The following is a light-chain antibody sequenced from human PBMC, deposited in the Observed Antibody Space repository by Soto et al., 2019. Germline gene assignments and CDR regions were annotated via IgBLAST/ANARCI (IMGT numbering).Light chain of an antibody. J-gene: IGKJ5*01. V-gene: IGKV1-9*01. CDR1: QGISSY. Sequence: LTQSPSSLSASVGDRVTIPCRASQGISSYLTWYQQKPGKAPKVLIYVASTLQSGVPSRFSGSGSGTDFTLTISSLQPEDSATYYCQQLNSFPITFGQGTRLEI. CDR2: VAS. CDR3: QQLNSFPIT.